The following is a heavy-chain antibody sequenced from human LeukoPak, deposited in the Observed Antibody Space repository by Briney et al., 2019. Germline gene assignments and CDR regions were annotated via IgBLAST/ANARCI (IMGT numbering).Heavy chain of an antibody. CDR2: ISTDEGNT. CDR1: GYIFTSFG. Sequence: ASVNVSCKASGYIFTSFGISWVRQAPGQGLEWMGWISTDEGNTNYAQKLQGRVTMTTDTSTSTAYMELRSLRSDDTAVYYCARPRAVAVTALDYWGQGTLVTVSS. CDR3: ARPRAVAVTALDY. D-gene: IGHD6-19*01. J-gene: IGHJ4*02. V-gene: IGHV1-18*01.